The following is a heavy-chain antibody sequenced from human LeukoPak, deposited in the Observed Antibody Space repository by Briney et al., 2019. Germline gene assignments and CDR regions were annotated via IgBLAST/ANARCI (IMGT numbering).Heavy chain of an antibody. V-gene: IGHV1-69*04. CDR3: AVGGYSYGYVDY. D-gene: IGHD5-18*01. CDR2: IIPIFGIA. Sequence: SVKVSCKASGGTFSSYAISWVRQAPGQGLEWMGRIIPIFGIANYAQKFQGRVTITADKSTSTAYMEPSSLRSEDTAVYYCAVGGYSYGYVDYWGQGTLVTVSS. CDR1: GGTFSSYA. J-gene: IGHJ4*02.